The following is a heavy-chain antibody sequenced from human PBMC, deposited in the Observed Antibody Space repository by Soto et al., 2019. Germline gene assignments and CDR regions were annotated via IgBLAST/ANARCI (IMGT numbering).Heavy chain of an antibody. J-gene: IGHJ4*02. D-gene: IGHD6-13*01. CDR2: VYYSESA. CDR3: ARVIITATGTSGFDS. V-gene: IGHV4-30-4*01. CDR1: GGSIRSSDYY. Sequence: LSLTCTVSGGSIRSSDYYWSWIRQPPGKGLEWIGYVYYSESAYYNPSLQSRGFISIDTSKNQFSLTLSSVTAADTAVYYCARVIITATGTSGFDSWGQGTLVTVSS.